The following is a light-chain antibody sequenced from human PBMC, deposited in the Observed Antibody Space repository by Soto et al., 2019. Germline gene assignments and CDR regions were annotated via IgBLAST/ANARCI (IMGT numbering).Light chain of an antibody. CDR1: QSVKNNY. V-gene: IGKV3-20*01. CDR2: GAS. Sequence: EIVLMQSPGTLSSSPGERATLSCRASQSVKNNYLAWYQQKPGQAPRLLIYGASSRATGIPDRFSGSGSGTDFTLTITRLEPEDFAVYYCQQYVGSPRTFGQGTKLEIK. J-gene: IGKJ2*01. CDR3: QQYVGSPRT.